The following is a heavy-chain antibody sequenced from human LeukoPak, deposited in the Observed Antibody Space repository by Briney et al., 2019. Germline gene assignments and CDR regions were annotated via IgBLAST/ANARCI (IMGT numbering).Heavy chain of an antibody. CDR2: IKSKTDGETT. D-gene: IGHD3-10*01. V-gene: IGHV3-15*01. J-gene: IGHJ4*02. CDR3: TTFTMVRGVVKY. CDR1: GFTFSNAW. Sequence: GGSLRLSCAASGFTFSNAWMSWVRQAPGKGLEWVGRIKSKTDGETTDYAAPVKGRFTISRDDSKNTLYLQMNSLKTEDTAVYYCTTFTMVRGVVKYWGQGTLVTVSS.